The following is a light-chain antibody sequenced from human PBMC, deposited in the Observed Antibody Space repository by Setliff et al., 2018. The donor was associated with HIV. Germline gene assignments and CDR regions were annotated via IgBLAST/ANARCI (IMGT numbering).Light chain of an antibody. CDR3: SSYTDNSTLDV. Sequence: QSVLTQPASVSGSPGQSITISCTGTSSDVGGYNYVSWYQQHPGEAPRLLIYDVSYRPSGISRRFSGSKSGSTASLTISGLQTEGEADYYCSSYTDNSTLDVFGTGTKVTVL. CDR2: DVS. CDR1: SSDVGGYNY. J-gene: IGLJ1*01. V-gene: IGLV2-14*03.